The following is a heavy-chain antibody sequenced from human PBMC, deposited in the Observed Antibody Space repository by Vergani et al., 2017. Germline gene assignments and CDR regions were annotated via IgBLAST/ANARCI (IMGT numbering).Heavy chain of an antibody. D-gene: IGHD6-19*01. Sequence: QLQLQESGPGLVKPSATLSLTCSVSGASIRSSNHYWGWLRPPPGNGLEWIASIYYSGTNYYNPSPKSGVTITVDTAKNQFSLKLSSRTAADTAVYFCGGHSNVERLVKLGWIDPWGQGILVTVSS. V-gene: IGHV4-39*01. CDR3: GGHSNVERLVKLGWIDP. J-gene: IGHJ5*02. CDR2: IYYSGTN. CDR1: GASIRSSNHY.